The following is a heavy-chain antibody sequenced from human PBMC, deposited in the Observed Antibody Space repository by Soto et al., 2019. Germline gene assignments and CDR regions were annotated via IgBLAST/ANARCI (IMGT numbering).Heavy chain of an antibody. CDR3: ARERRGDVVVL. Sequence: QVQLVQSGAEVKKPGSSVKVSCKASGGTFSSYTISWVRQAPGQGLEWMGRIIPILGIANYAQKFQGRVTITADKSTSTAYMELSSLRSEDTAVYYGARERRGDVVVLWGQGTLVTVSS. CDR1: GGTFSSYT. J-gene: IGHJ4*02. CDR2: IIPILGIA. D-gene: IGHD2-15*01. V-gene: IGHV1-69*08.